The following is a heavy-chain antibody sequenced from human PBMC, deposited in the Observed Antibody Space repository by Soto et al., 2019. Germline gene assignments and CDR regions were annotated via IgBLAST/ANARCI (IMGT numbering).Heavy chain of an antibody. Sequence: SETLSLTCTVSGGSISSYYWSWIRQPPGKGLEWIGYIYYSGSTNYNPSLKSRVTISVDTSKNQFSLKLSSVTAADTAVYYCARGEKWRSSGWYNYWGRGTLVTVSS. CDR1: GGSISSYY. D-gene: IGHD6-19*01. V-gene: IGHV4-59*01. CDR3: ARGEKWRSSGWYNY. J-gene: IGHJ4*01. CDR2: IYYSGST.